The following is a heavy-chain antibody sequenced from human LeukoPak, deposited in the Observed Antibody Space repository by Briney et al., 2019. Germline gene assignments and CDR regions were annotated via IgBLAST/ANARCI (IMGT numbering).Heavy chain of an antibody. CDR1: GGSFSGYY. CDR2: INHSGST. CDR3: ATTVTTLYGTDV. J-gene: IGHJ6*02. V-gene: IGHV4-34*01. Sequence: PSDTLSLTCAVYGGSFSGYYWSWIRQPPGKGLEWIGEINHSGSTNYSPSLKSRVTISVDTSKNQFSLKLSSVTAADTAVYYCATTVTTLYGTDVWGQGTTVTVSS. D-gene: IGHD4-17*01.